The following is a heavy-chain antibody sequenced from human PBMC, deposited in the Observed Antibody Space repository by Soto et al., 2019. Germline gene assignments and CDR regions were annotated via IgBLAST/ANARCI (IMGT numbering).Heavy chain of an antibody. D-gene: IGHD5-12*01. Sequence: QVQLVESGGGVVQPGRSLRLSCAASGFTFSSYGMHWVRQAPGKGLEWVAVISYDGSNKYYADSVKGRFTISRDNSKNTLYLQMNSLRAEDTAVYYCAKDWVVSGYSGYAGTPLDYWGQGTLVTVSS. CDR1: GFTFSSYG. CDR3: AKDWVVSGYSGYAGTPLDY. V-gene: IGHV3-30*18. J-gene: IGHJ4*02. CDR2: ISYDGSNK.